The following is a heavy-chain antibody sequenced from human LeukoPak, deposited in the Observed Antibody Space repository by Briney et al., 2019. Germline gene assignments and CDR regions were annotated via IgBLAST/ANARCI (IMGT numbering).Heavy chain of an antibody. CDR1: VGTFSSYA. Sequence: ASVTVSCKASVGTFSSYAISWVRQAPGQGLEWMGGIIPIFGTANYAQKFQGRVTITTDESTSTAYLELSSLRSEDTAVYYCARDLILRGYSYGHPYYYYYMDVWGQGTLVTVSS. CDR3: ARDLILRGYSYGHPYYYYYMDV. CDR2: IIPIFGTA. V-gene: IGHV1-69*05. D-gene: IGHD5-18*01. J-gene: IGHJ6*03.